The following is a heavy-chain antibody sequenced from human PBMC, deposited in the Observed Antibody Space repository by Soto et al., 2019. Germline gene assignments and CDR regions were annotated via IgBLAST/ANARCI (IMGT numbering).Heavy chain of an antibody. D-gene: IGHD6-19*01. CDR1: GFTFNYYP. Sequence: QMQLVESGGGVVQPGESLRLSCAASGFTFNYYPMHWVRQTPGKGLEWVAVISFDGSNKYYADSVKGRFPISRDNSKNMFYLPMNSLRAEDAAVYYCARLPGALVAVLYICPMDGREAMSDVDVWGQGTTVSVSS. CDR2: ISFDGSNK. V-gene: IGHV3-30-3*01. CDR3: ARLPGALVAVLYICPMDGREAMSDVDV. J-gene: IGHJ6*02.